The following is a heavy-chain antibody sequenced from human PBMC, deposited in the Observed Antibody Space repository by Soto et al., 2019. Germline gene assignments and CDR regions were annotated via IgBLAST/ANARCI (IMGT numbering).Heavy chain of an antibody. V-gene: IGHV3-74*01. CDR3: ARGGDGSAWYPH. D-gene: IGHD6-19*01. CDR1: GFTFSSYW. CDR2: IKGDGIST. Sequence: GGSLRLSCAASGFTFSSYWMHWVRQAPGEGLVWVSRIKGDGISTNYADSVEGRFTISRDNAKNTLSLQMNSLRAEDTAVYYCARGGDGSAWYPHWGQGTLVTVSS. J-gene: IGHJ4*02.